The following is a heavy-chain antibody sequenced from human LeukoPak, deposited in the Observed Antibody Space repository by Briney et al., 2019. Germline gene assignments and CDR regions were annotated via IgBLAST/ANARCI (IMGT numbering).Heavy chain of an antibody. Sequence: QTGGSLRLSCAASGFTFSSYAMHWVRQAPGKGLEWVAVISYDGSNKYYADSVKGRFTISRDNSKNTLYLQMNSLRAEDTAVYYCARQGESVVTAILSVHYWGQGTLVTVSS. CDR1: GFTFSSYA. CDR2: ISYDGSNK. CDR3: ARQGESVVTAILSVHY. V-gene: IGHV3-30*04. J-gene: IGHJ4*02. D-gene: IGHD2-21*02.